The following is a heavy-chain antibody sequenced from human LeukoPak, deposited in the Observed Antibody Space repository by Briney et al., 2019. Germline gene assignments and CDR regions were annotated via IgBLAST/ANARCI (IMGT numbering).Heavy chain of an antibody. J-gene: IGHJ1*01. Sequence: PGGSLRLSCAASGFTFSSYAMSWVRQAPGKGLEWVSAISGSGGSTYYADSVKGRFTISRDNSKNTLYLQMNSLRAEDTAVYYCARDLAFGWSGFQHWGQGTLVTVSS. CDR2: ISGSGGST. CDR1: GFTFSSYA. D-gene: IGHD6-19*01. CDR3: ARDLAFGWSGFQH. V-gene: IGHV3-23*01.